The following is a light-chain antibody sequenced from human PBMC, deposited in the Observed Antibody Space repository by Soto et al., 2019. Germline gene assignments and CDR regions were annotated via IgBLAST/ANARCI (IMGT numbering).Light chain of an antibody. Sequence: DIQMTQSPSSLSASVGDRVTITCRTSHDIRSDLAWFQQKPGKAPKRLIYAASTLQSGVPSRFSGSRSGTEFTLTISSLQPEDFATYYCLQHNSYPFTFGPGTKVDIK. CDR2: AAS. CDR3: LQHNSYPFT. J-gene: IGKJ3*01. V-gene: IGKV1-17*01. CDR1: HDIRSD.